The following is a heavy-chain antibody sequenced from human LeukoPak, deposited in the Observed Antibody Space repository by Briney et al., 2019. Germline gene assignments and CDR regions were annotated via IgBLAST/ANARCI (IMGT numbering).Heavy chain of an antibody. CDR3: ARGVLVLRFLEWLYYFDY. J-gene: IGHJ4*02. Sequence: PGGSPRLSCAASGFTFSSYWMSWVRQAPGKGLEWVANIKQDGSEKYYVDSVKGRFTISRDNAKNSLYLQMNSLRAEDTAVYYCARGVLVLRFLEWLYYFDYWGQGTLVTVSS. CDR2: IKQDGSEK. V-gene: IGHV3-7*03. CDR1: GFTFSSYW. D-gene: IGHD3-3*01.